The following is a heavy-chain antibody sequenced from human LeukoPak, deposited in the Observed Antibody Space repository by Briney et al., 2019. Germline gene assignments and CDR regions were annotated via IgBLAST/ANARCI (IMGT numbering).Heavy chain of an antibody. V-gene: IGHV3-15*01. D-gene: IGHD3-22*01. J-gene: IGHJ4*02. CDR3: TTDDYYDSSGYYYGTGVRGLMDY. Sequence: GGSLRLSCAASGFTLSNAWMSWVRQAPGKGLEWVGRIKSKTDGGTTDYAAPVKGRFTISRDDSKNTLYLQMNSLKTEDTAVYYWTTDDYYDSSGYYYGTGVRGLMDYWGQGTLVTVSS. CDR2: IKSKTDGGTT. CDR1: GFTLSNAW.